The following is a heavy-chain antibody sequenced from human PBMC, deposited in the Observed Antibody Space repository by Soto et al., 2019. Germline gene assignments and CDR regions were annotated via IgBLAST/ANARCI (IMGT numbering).Heavy chain of an antibody. CDR2: MNPKTGNT. V-gene: IGHV1-8*01. J-gene: IGHJ6*03. D-gene: IGHD6-25*01. CDR1: GYTFTNYN. CDR3: ARDAASDPSFYYHYMDV. Sequence: QEQLVQSGAEVKKPGAPVKVSCKASGYTFTNYNINWVRQATGQGLEWMGWMNPKTGNTGYAEKFQGRVTMTRISSIKTAFMELSGLRSEDTAVYYCARDAASDPSFYYHYMDVWGKGTTVTVSS.